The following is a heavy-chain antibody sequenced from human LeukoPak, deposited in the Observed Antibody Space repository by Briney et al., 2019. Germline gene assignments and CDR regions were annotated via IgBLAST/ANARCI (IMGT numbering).Heavy chain of an antibody. V-gene: IGHV3-21*01. CDR2: ISSSSSYI. Sequence: GGSLRLSCAASGFTFGTYSMNWVRQAPGKGLEWVSSISSSSSYIYYADSVKGRFTISRDNAKNSLYLQMNSLRAEDTAVYYCARDAVATIPFRYYYYMDVWGKGTTVTVSS. CDR1: GFTFGTYS. D-gene: IGHD5-12*01. CDR3: ARDAVATIPFRYYYYMDV. J-gene: IGHJ6*03.